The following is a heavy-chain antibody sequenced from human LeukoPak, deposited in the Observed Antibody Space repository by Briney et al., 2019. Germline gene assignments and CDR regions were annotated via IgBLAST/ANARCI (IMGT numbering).Heavy chain of an antibody. J-gene: IGHJ6*02. CDR3: ARPVTRHWYYYGMDV. Sequence: SETLSLTCAVYGGSFSGYYWSWIRQPPGKGLEWIGEINHSGSTNYNPSLKSRVTISVDTSKNQFSLKLSSVTAADTAVYYCARPVTRHWYYYGMDVWGQGTTVTVSS. D-gene: IGHD4-17*01. V-gene: IGHV4-34*01. CDR2: INHSGST. CDR1: GGSFSGYY.